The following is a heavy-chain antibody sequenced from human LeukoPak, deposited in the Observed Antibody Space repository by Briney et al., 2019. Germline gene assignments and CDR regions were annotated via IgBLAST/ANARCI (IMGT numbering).Heavy chain of an antibody. J-gene: IGHJ4*02. V-gene: IGHV3-23*01. CDR2: ISVSDGST. D-gene: IGHD2-2*01. CDR3: AKDRYCSSTNCPYDY. Sequence: GGSLRLSCAASGVTSSDYTLNWVRQAPGKGLEWVSGISVSDGSTYYADSVKGRFTMSRDNSNNMLFLQMNSLRAEDTAVYYCAKDRYCSSTNCPYDYWGQGTLVAVSS. CDR1: GVTSSDYT.